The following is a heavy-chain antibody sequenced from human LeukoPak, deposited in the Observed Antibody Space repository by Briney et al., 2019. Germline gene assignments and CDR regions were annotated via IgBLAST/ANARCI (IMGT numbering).Heavy chain of an antibody. CDR3: ARGETTTTTWNY. CDR1: GFTFSNYR. J-gene: IGHJ4*02. D-gene: IGHD1-1*01. V-gene: IGHV3-7*03. CDR2: IKQDGSEN. Sequence: GGPLRLSCAASGFTFSNYRMSWVRQAPGKGLEWVANIKQDGSENYNVDSVKGRFTISRDDAKNSLYLQMNSLTAEDTAVYYCARGETTTTTWNYWGQGILVTVSS.